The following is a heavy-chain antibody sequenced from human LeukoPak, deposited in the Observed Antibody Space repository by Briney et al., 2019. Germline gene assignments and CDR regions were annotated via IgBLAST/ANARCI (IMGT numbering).Heavy chain of an antibody. D-gene: IGHD3-3*01. CDR1: GFSRNTSGVD. V-gene: IGHV2-5*02. J-gene: IGHJ5*02. CDR2: IYWDDDK. CDR3: AHRMGLILAFGP. Sequence: SGPTLVKPTQTLTLTSTFSGFSRNTSGVDVGWIRQPAGKALEWLALIYWDDDKRYSPSLQSRLTITKDTSKNQVVLTMTNMDPVDTATYYCAHRMGLILAFGPWGQGTLVTVSS.